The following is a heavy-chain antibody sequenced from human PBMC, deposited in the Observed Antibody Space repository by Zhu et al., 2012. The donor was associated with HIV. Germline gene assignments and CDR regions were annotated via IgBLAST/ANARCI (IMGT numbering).Heavy chain of an antibody. J-gene: IGHJ4*02. CDR1: GYSISSGYY. D-gene: IGHD6-19*01. V-gene: IGHV4-38-2*01. CDR3: ARGGQWLVLGYFDY. Sequence: QVQLQESGPGLVKPSETLSLTCAVSGYSISSGYYWGWIRQPPGKGLEWIGSIYHSGSTYYNPSLKSRVTISVDTSKNQFSLKLSPVTAADTAVYYCARGGQWLVLGYFDYWGQGTLVTVSS. CDR2: IYHSGST.